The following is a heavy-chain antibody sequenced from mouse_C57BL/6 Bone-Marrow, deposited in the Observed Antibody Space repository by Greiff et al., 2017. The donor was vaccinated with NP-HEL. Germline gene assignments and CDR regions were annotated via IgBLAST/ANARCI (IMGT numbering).Heavy chain of an antibody. D-gene: IGHD1-1*01. CDR3: ARRGYYYGSSYYAMDY. CDR2: INPYNGDT. Sequence: EVQLQQSGPELVKPGDSVKISCKASGYSFTGYFMNWVMQSHGKSLEWIGRINPYNGDTFYNQKFTGKATLTVDQSSSTAHMELRRLTSVDSAYDYCARRGYYYGSSYYAMDYWGQGTSVTVSS. J-gene: IGHJ4*01. V-gene: IGHV1-20*01. CDR1: GYSFTGYF.